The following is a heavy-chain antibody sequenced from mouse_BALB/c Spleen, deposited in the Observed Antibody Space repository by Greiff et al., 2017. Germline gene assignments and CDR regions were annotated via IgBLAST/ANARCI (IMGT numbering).Heavy chain of an antibody. V-gene: IGHV1-4*02. Sequence: VQLQQSAAELARPGASVKMSCKASGYTFTSYTMHWVKQRPGQGLEWIGYINPSSGYTEYNQKFKDKTTLTADKSSSTAYMQLSSLTSEDSAVYYCARFGDYDYDGRFAYWGQGTLVTVSA. CDR2: INPSSGYT. CDR3: ARFGDYDYDGRFAY. J-gene: IGHJ3*01. CDR1: GYTFTSYT. D-gene: IGHD2-4*01.